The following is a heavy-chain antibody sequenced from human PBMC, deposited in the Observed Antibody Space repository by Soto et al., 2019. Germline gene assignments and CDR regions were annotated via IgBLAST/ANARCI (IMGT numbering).Heavy chain of an antibody. CDR2: VYYSGST. V-gene: IGHV4-61*08. CDR1: GGSVSSGDYY. CDR3: ARERTGDPTFFDY. D-gene: IGHD1-1*01. J-gene: IGHJ4*02. Sequence: WETLSLTCTFSGGSVSSGDYYWSWIRQPPGKGLQWIGYVYYSGSTDYNPSLKSRVTVSVDTSKNQFSLKLTSVTVADTAVYYCARERTGDPTFFDYWGQGTLVTVSS.